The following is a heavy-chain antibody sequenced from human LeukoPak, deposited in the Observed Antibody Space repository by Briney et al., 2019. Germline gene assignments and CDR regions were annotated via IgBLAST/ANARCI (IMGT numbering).Heavy chain of an antibody. Sequence: SETLSLTCTVSGGSISSNLYYWGWIRQPPGKGLEWIGSILHSGKTYYNPSLKSRVTMSVDTSKNQFSLKLSSVTAADAAVYYCATDDNGDHNWFEPWGQGTLVTVSS. CDR1: GGSISSNLYY. CDR3: ATDDNGDHNWFEP. V-gene: IGHV4-39*07. CDR2: ILHSGKT. D-gene: IGHD4-17*01. J-gene: IGHJ5*02.